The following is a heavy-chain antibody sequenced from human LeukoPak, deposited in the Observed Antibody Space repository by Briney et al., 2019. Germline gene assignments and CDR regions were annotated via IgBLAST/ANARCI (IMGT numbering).Heavy chain of an antibody. Sequence: PGGSLRLSCAASGFTFSSYDMSWVRQAPGKGLEWVSAISDSGGSTYYADSVEGRFTVSRDNSKNTLYLQMNSLRADDTAVYYCAKEATDTGGYYYRYWGQGTLVTVAS. CDR2: ISDSGGST. D-gene: IGHD3-22*01. V-gene: IGHV3-23*01. CDR3: AKEATDTGGYYYRY. CDR1: GFTFSSYD. J-gene: IGHJ4*02.